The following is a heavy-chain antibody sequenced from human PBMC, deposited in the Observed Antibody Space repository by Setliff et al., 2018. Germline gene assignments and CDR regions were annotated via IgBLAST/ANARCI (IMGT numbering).Heavy chain of an antibody. CDR2: INHRGST. CDR3: ARLPGYCNGGNCYGYYTFDI. J-gene: IGHJ3*02. V-gene: IGHV4-34*01. Sequence: PSETLSLTCAAYGGTFSDYYWTWIRQPPGKGLEWVGEINHRGSTNYNPSLKSRVTISVDTSKDQFSLKVISMTAADTAVYYCARLPGYCNGGNCYGYYTFDIWGQGTMVTVSS. D-gene: IGHD2-15*01. CDR1: GGTFSDYY.